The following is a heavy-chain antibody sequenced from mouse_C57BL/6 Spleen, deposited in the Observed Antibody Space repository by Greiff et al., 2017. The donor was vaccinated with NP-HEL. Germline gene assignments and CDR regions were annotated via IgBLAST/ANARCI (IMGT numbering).Heavy chain of an antibody. CDR2: ISNLAYSI. Sequence: EVQGVESRGGLVQPGGSLKLSCAASGFTFSDYGMAWVRQAPRKGPEWVAFISNLAYSIYYADTVTGRFTISRENAKNTLYLEMSSLRSEDTAMYYCARHPDYDGSYYYSMDYWGQGTSVTVSS. CDR3: ARHPDYDGSYYYSMDY. CDR1: GFTFSDYG. V-gene: IGHV5-15*01. D-gene: IGHD2-4*01. J-gene: IGHJ4*01.